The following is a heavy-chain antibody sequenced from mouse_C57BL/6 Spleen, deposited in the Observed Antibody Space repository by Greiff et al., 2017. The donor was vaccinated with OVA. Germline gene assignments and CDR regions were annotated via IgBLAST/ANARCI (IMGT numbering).Heavy chain of an antibody. CDR3: ARGAGDYAMDY. J-gene: IGHJ4*01. CDR1: GYAFTNYL. V-gene: IGHV1-54*01. CDR2: INPGSGGT. Sequence: VKLQESGAELVRPGTSVKVSCKASGYAFTNYLIEWVKQRPGQGLEWIGVINPGSGGTNYNEKFKGKATLTADKSSSTAYMQLSSLTSEDSAVYFCARGAGDYAMDYWGQGTSVTVSS.